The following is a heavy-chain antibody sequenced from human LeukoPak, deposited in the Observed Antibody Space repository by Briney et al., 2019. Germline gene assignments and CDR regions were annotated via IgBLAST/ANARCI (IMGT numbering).Heavy chain of an antibody. J-gene: IGHJ5*02. V-gene: IGHV1-2*02. CDR2: INPNSGGT. CDR3: ATDCSSTSCYLFDP. Sequence: ASVKVSCKASGYTFTGYYTHWVRQAPGQGPEWMGWINPNSGGTNYAQKFQGRVTMTRDTSISTAYMELSRLRSDDTAVYYCATDCSSTSCYLFDPWGQGTLVTVSS. CDR1: GYTFTGYY. D-gene: IGHD2-2*01.